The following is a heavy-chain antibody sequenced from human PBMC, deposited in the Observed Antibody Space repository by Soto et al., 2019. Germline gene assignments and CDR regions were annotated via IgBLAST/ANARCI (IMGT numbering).Heavy chain of an antibody. Sequence: QVQLVESGGGVVQPGRSRRLSCAASGFTFSSYGMHWVRQAPGKGLEWVAVIWYDGSNKYYADSVKGRFTISRDNSKNTLYLQMNSLRAEDTAVYYCARDPCSGGSCYYYGMDVWGQGTTVTVS. V-gene: IGHV3-33*01. CDR3: ARDPCSGGSCYYYGMDV. CDR2: IWYDGSNK. CDR1: GFTFSSYG. D-gene: IGHD2-15*01. J-gene: IGHJ6*02.